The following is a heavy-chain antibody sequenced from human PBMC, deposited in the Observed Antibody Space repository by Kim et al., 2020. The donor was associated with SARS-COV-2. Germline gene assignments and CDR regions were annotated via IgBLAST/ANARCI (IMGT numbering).Heavy chain of an antibody. J-gene: IGHJ2*01. CDR3: AREGITVPAGGFDL. D-gene: IGHD6-19*01. V-gene: IGHV3-30-3*01. CDR1: GFTVSTYA. Sequence: GGSLRLSCAASGFTVSTYAMHWVRQAPGTGLEWVACLSYDGANKFYADSVKGRFTISRDTSNNALYLQMTSLRAEATALYYCAREGITVPAGGFDLLG. CDR2: LSYDGANK.